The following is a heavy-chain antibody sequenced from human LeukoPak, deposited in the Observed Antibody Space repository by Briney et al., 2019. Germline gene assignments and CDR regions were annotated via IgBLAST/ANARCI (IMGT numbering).Heavy chain of an antibody. J-gene: IGHJ4*02. Sequence: SETLSLTCTVSGGSISSYYWSWIRQPPGEGLEWIGEINHSGSTNYNPSLKSRVTISVDTSKNQFSLKLSSVTAADTAVYSCARGRYGDYERYFDYWGQGTLVTVSS. CDR1: GGSISSYY. CDR2: INHSGST. D-gene: IGHD4-17*01. CDR3: ARGRYGDYERYFDY. V-gene: IGHV4-34*01.